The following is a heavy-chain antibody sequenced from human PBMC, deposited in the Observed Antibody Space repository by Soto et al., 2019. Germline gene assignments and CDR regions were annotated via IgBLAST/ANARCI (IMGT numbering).Heavy chain of an antibody. Sequence: QVHLVESGGGVVQPGRTLRLSCVASGLTGRNYGMLWVRQAPGKGLEWVAVIQDDGRKKYYADSMKGRFTISRDNSKDTQYLQMDSLRAEDTAVYYCASWRRGYYGFYFDNWGLGTLVTVSS. D-gene: IGHD6-25*01. V-gene: IGHV3-33*01. CDR2: IQDDGRKK. J-gene: IGHJ4*02. CDR1: GLTGRNYG. CDR3: ASWRRGYYGFYFDN.